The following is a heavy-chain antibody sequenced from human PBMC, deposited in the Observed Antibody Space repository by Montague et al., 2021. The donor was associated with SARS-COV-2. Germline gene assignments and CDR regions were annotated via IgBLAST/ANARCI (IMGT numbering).Heavy chain of an antibody. V-gene: IGHV4-61*02. J-gene: IGHJ4*02. CDR1: GGFISSGSYY. Sequence: TLSLTCTVSGGFISSGSYYWSWIRQPAGKGLEWIGRIYTSGTTDYSFSLKSRVTISVDTSKSQFSLKLTSVTAADTAVYYCARAHSGSWAHLDNWGQGSLVTVSS. CDR3: ARAHSGSWAHLDN. D-gene: IGHD5-12*01. CDR2: IYTSGTT.